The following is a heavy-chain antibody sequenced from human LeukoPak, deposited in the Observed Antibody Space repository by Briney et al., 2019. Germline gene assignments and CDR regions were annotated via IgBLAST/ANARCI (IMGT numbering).Heavy chain of an antibody. Sequence: PGRSLRLSCAASGFAFSHYGMHWVRQAPGRGLEWVAVIWNDGSNKYYADSVKGRFTISRDNSQNTVDLHMNSLRAEDTAVYYCAKDAQRGFDYSNSLEHWGQGTLVTVSS. CDR2: IWNDGSNK. CDR3: AKDAQRGFDYSNSLEH. D-gene: IGHD4-11*01. CDR1: GFAFSHYG. V-gene: IGHV3-33*06. J-gene: IGHJ5*02.